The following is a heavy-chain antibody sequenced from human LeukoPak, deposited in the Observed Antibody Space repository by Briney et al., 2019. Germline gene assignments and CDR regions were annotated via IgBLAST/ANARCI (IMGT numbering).Heavy chain of an antibody. D-gene: IGHD5-12*01. CDR2: IYYSGST. Sequence: SETLSLTCTVSGGSISSYYWSWIRQPPGKGLEWIGYIYYSGSTNYNPSLKSRVTISVDTSKNQFFLKLSSVTAADTAVYYCARSSGYDSLFDYWGQGTLVTVSS. V-gene: IGHV4-59*01. J-gene: IGHJ4*02. CDR1: GGSISSYY. CDR3: ARSSGYDSLFDY.